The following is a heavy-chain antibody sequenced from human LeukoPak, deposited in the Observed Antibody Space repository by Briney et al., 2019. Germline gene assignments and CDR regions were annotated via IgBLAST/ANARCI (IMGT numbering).Heavy chain of an antibody. CDR3: VREGFYFFDF. CDR1: GFTFTNNF. Sequence: TGGSLRLSCAASGFTFTNNFMSWVRQVPGKGVEWVANIKQDGSETTYAVSVRGRFTIFRDNAKDSVYLQMNSLRAEDSATYYCVREGFYFFDFWGQGTLVTVSS. J-gene: IGHJ4*01. CDR2: IKQDGSET. V-gene: IGHV3-7*01.